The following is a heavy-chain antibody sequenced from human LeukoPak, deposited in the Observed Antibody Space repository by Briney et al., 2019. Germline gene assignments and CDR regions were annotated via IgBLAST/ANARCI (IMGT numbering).Heavy chain of an antibody. J-gene: IGHJ4*02. D-gene: IGHD1-7*01. V-gene: IGHV4-30-4*01. CDR1: GGSMSSIDYY. Sequence: SETLSLTCTVSGGSMSSIDYYWSWIRQPPGEGLEWIGYIFYSGSTYYNPSLKSRLTISVDTSKNQFSLKLSSVTAADTAVYYCARNNWNYVPFDYWGQGTLVTVSS. CDR3: ARNNWNYVPFDY. CDR2: IFYSGST.